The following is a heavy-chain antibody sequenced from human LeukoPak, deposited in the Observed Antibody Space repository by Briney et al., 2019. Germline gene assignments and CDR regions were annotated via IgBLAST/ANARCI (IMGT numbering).Heavy chain of an antibody. CDR2: ISYDGSNK. J-gene: IGHJ4*02. CDR3: ARVRIAFSELSSFDY. D-gene: IGHD3-16*02. CDR1: GFTFSSYA. V-gene: IGHV3-30-3*01. Sequence: QPGRSLRLSCAASGFTFSSYAMHWVRQAPGKGLEWVAVISYDGSNKYYADSVKGRFTISRDNSKNTLYLQMNSLRAEDTAVYYCARVRIAFSELSSFDYWGQGTLVTVSS.